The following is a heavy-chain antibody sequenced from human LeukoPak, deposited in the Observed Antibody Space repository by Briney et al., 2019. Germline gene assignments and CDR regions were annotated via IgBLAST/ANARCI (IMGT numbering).Heavy chain of an antibody. CDR1: GYTFTSYG. V-gene: IGHV1-18*01. J-gene: IGHJ5*02. Sequence: ASVKVSCKASGYTFTSYGISWVRQAPGQGLEWMGWISAYNGNTNYAQKLQGRVTMTTDTSTSTAYMELSRLRSDDTAVYYCAREKRGGYDYVWGSYPSISHSPWFDPWGQGTLVTVSS. CDR3: AREKRGGYDYVWGSYPSISHSPWFDP. D-gene: IGHD3-16*01. CDR2: ISAYNGNT.